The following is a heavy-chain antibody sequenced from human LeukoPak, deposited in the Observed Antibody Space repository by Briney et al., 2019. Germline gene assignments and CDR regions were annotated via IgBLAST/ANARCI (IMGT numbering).Heavy chain of an antibody. Sequence: GGSLRLSCAASGFTFSSYSMNWVRQAPGKGLEWVSSISSSSTYLYYADSVKGRFTISRDNAKNSLYLQMNRLRAEDTAVYYCARGSSVPRVDYYYYMHVWGKGTTVIVS. CDR1: GFTFSSYS. CDR2: ISSSSTYL. D-gene: IGHD4-17*01. J-gene: IGHJ6*03. CDR3: ARGSSVPRVDYYYYMHV. V-gene: IGHV3-21*01.